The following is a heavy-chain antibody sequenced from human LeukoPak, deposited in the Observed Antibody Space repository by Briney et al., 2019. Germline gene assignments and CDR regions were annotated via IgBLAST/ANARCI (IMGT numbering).Heavy chain of an antibody. Sequence: PSETLSLTCTVSGGSISSGDYYWSWIRQPPGRGLEWIGYIYDSGSTYYNPSLKSRVTISVDTSKNQFSLKLSSVTAADTAVYYSVGATIGAFDIWGQGTMVTVSS. CDR3: VGATIGAFDI. CDR2: IYDSGST. J-gene: IGHJ3*02. D-gene: IGHD1-26*01. V-gene: IGHV4-30-4*01. CDR1: GGSISSGDYY.